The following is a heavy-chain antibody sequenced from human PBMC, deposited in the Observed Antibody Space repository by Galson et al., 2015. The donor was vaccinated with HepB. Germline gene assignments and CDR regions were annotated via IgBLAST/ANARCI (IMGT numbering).Heavy chain of an antibody. CDR1: GGSFSGDY. Sequence: ETLSLTCVVYGGSFSGDYWSWIRQPPGKGLEWIGEINQSGSTNCNPSLESRVTISVDTSKNQFSLKLSSVTAADTAGYYCARGTPPQGSDYWGQGTLVTVSS. V-gene: IGHV4-34*01. D-gene: IGHD3-10*01. CDR2: INQSGST. J-gene: IGHJ4*02. CDR3: ARGTPPQGSDY.